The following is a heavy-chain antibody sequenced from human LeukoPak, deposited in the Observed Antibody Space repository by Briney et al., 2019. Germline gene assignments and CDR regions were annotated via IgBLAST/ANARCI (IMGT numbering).Heavy chain of an antibody. Sequence: GEALKISCRSSGCGFTRWWIGWVRRMPGKGLEGMGIIFPADSNTRYNPSFQGQVTISADKSISTAYLQWSSLKASDTAMYYCVTNGAFDIWGQGTMVTAS. J-gene: IGHJ3*02. CDR3: VTNGAFDI. V-gene: IGHV5-51*01. CDR1: GCGFTRWW. CDR2: IFPADSNT.